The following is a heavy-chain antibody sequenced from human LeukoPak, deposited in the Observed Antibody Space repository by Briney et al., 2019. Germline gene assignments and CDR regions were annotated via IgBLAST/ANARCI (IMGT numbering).Heavy chain of an antibody. CDR1: GGSFSGYY. CDR3: AKFAGIYDSSGFDY. CDR2: INHSGST. V-gene: IGHV4-34*01. Sequence: SETLSLTCAVYGGSFSGYYWSWIRQPPGKGLEWIGEINHSGSTNCNPSLKSRVTISVDTSKNQFSLKLSSVTAADTAVYYCAKFAGIYDSSGFDYWGQGTLVTVSS. J-gene: IGHJ4*02. D-gene: IGHD3-22*01.